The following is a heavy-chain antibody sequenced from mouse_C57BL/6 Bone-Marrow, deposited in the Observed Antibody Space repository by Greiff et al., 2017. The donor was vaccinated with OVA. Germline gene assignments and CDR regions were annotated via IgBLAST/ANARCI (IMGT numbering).Heavy chain of an antibody. V-gene: IGHV1-55*01. D-gene: IGHD1-1*01. CDR2: IYPGSGST. J-gene: IGHJ1*03. Sequence: VQLQQPGAELVKPGASVKMSCKASGYTFTSYWITWVKQRPGQGLEWIGDIYPGSGSTNYNEKFKSKATLTVDTSSSTAYMQLSILTAEYSAVYYCARRGVVASYWYFDVWGTGTTVTVSS. CDR1: GYTFTSYW. CDR3: ARRGVVASYWYFDV.